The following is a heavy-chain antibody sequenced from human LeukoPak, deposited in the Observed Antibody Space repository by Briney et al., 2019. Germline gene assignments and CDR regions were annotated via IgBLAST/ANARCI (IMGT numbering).Heavy chain of an antibody. CDR3: ARDQAATNTQVRFCLD. V-gene: IGHV1-18*01. D-gene: IGHD3-9*01. CDR1: GYTFTSYG. CDR2: IGAYNGNT. Sequence: GASVKVSCKASGYTFTSYGISWVRQACGHGLEWMGWIGAYNGNTNYAQKLQGRVTMTTDTSTSTAYMELRGLRSDDTAVYYCARDQAATNTQVRFCLDWGQGTLVTVSS. J-gene: IGHJ4*02.